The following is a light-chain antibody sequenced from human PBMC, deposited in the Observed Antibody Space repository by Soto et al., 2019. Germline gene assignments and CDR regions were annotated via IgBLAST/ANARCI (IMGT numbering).Light chain of an antibody. CDR3: SSYTSSSTYV. Sequence: QSVLTQPASVSGSPGQSITISCTGTSSDVGGSNYVSWYQQHPGKAPKLIIFDVSHRPSGFSNRFSGSKSGNTASLTISGLHAEDEADYYCSSYTSSSTYVFGTGTKVTVL. CDR2: DVS. J-gene: IGLJ1*01. CDR1: SSDVGGSNY. V-gene: IGLV2-14*03.